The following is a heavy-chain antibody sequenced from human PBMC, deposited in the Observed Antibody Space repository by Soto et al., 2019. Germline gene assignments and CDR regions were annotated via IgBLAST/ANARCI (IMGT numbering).Heavy chain of an antibody. J-gene: IGHJ4*02. D-gene: IGHD1-7*01. CDR1: GFTFSSYG. V-gene: IGHV3-23*01. CDR2: SSATGAGT. Sequence: EVQLLESGGGLVQPGGSLRLSCAASGFTFSSYGMTWVGQAPGKGLEWVSFSSATGAGTYYADSVKGRFTISRDNSKNTVYLQMTSLRADDTAVYYCAKDRRAGGNYGFYSDFWGQGALVIVSS. CDR3: AKDRRAGGNYGFYSDF.